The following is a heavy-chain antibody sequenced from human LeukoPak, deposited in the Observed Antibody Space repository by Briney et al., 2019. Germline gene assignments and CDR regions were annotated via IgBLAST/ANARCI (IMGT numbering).Heavy chain of an antibody. J-gene: IGHJ4*02. CDR2: ISGSGGST. V-gene: IGHV3-23*01. D-gene: IGHD3-16*01. CDR3: ARARGIMITFGGVPGY. Sequence: PGGSLRLSCAASGFTFSSYAMSWVRQAPGKGLEWVSAISGSGGSTYYADSVKGRFTISRDNSKNTLYLQMNSLRAEDTAVYYCARARGIMITFGGVPGYWGQGTLVTVSS. CDR1: GFTFSSYA.